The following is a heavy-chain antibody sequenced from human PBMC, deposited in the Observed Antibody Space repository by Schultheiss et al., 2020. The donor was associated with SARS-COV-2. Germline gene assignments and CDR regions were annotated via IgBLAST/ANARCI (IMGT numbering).Heavy chain of an antibody. CDR3: ATRPMVTDYFDY. D-gene: IGHD5-18*01. Sequence: SETLSLTFTVSGGSISSYYWSWIRQPPGKGLEWIGYIYYSGSTNYNPSLKSRVTISVDTSNNQFSLKLSSVTAADTAVYYCATRPMVTDYFDYWGQGTLVTVSS. CDR1: GGSISSYY. V-gene: IGHV4-59*01. J-gene: IGHJ4*02. CDR2: IYYSGST.